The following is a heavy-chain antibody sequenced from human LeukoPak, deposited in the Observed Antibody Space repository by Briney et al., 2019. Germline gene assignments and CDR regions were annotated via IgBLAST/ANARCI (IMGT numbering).Heavy chain of an antibody. V-gene: IGHV3-21*01. J-gene: IGHJ4*02. CDR1: GFTFSSYN. Sequence: AGGSLRLSCAASGFTFSSYNMDWVRQSPGKGLECVSFIDSNSRYIYQANSVKGRFTLSRDNAKSLVFLKMNSLRAEDTAVYYCARVGGHCTSTSCPPPDYWGQGTLVTVSS. CDR3: ARVGGHCTSTSCPPPDY. D-gene: IGHD2-2*01. CDR2: IDSNSRYI.